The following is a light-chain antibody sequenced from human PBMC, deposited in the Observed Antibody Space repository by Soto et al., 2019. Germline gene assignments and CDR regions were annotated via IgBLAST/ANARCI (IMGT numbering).Light chain of an antibody. CDR2: GAS. CDR3: QRHSNRIT. J-gene: IGKJ5*01. CDR1: HSGSSN. Sequence: EILMSQSLPTLSVSLGERATLSRRASHSGSSNLAWHQQKPGHAPRLIFDGASMRASVISDRCSGRVSGTDFTLIISLQAEDDLAVYCCQRHSNRITFGQGTRLEIK. V-gene: IGKV3D-15*03.